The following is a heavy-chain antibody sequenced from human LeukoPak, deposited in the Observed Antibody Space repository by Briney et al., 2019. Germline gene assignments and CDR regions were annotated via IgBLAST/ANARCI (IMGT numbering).Heavy chain of an antibody. V-gene: IGHV4-59*01. CDR2: IYSSGST. J-gene: IGHJ4*02. CDR1: GGSIGSYY. Sequence: PSETLSLTCTVSGGSIGSYYWSWIRQPPGKGPEWIAYIYSSGSTKSNPSLKSRVTISVDTSKNQFSLKLTSVTAADTAVYYCARDFRVGTGIWGQGILVTVSS. CDR3: ARDFRVGTGI. D-gene: IGHD5-18*01.